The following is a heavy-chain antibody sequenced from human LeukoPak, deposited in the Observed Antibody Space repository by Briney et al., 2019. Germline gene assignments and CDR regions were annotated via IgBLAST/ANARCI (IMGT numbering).Heavy chain of an antibody. D-gene: IGHD2-15*01. CDR1: GGSFSGYY. CDR2: INHSGST. Sequence: SETLSLTCAVYGGSFSGYYWSWIRQPPGKGLEWIGEINHSGSTSYNPSLKSRVTISVDTSKNQFSLKLSSVTAADTAVYYCARDRLSGYCSGGSCYSLSTHWFDPWGQGTLVTVSS. CDR3: ARDRLSGYCSGGSCYSLSTHWFDP. V-gene: IGHV4-34*01. J-gene: IGHJ5*02.